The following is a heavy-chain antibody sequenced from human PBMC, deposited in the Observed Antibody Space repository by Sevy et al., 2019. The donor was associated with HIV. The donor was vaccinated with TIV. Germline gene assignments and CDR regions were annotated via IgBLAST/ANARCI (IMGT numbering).Heavy chain of an antibody. Sequence: GGSLRLSCAASGFTFNNYAMNWVRQAPGKGLEWVSVISGSGSYTYYADSEKGRFTISRDTSKNTLYLQMNSLRAEDTAVYYCAKEKEMSMYYFHSWGQGTLVTVSS. D-gene: IGHD3-10*02. CDR3: AKEKEMSMYYFHS. V-gene: IGHV3-23*01. CDR2: ISGSGSYT. CDR1: GFTFNNYA. J-gene: IGHJ4*02.